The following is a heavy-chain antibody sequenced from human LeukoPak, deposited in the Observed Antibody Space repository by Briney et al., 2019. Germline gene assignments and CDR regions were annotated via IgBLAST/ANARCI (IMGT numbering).Heavy chain of an antibody. CDR1: GFTFSNYA. J-gene: IGHJ4*02. Sequence: GGSLRLSCAASGFTFSNYAMNWVRQPPGKGLEWVSSISGSGGSTYYADSVKGRFTISRDNSKNTLYLQINSLRAEDTAVYYCARSRRGRDSYYYDSSGYDGWGQGTLVTVSS. CDR2: ISGSGGST. V-gene: IGHV3-23*01. D-gene: IGHD3-22*01. CDR3: ARSRRGRDSYYYDSSGYDG.